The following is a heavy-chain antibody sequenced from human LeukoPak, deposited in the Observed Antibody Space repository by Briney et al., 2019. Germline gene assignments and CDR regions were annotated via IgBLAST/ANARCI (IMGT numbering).Heavy chain of an antibody. J-gene: IGHJ5*02. CDR1: GFTFSDYY. CDR3: ASDSSGYFGP. Sequence: GGSLRLSCAASGFTFSDYYMNWIRQAPGRGLEWLSYISNTGSAMYYADSVKGRFTISRDNAKNSLYLQMNSLTAEDTAIYYCASDSSGYFGPWGQGTLVTVSS. D-gene: IGHD3-22*01. CDR2: ISNTGSAM. V-gene: IGHV3-11*01.